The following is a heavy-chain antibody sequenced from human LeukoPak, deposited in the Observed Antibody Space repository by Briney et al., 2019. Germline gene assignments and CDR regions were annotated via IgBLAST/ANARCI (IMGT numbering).Heavy chain of an antibody. J-gene: IGHJ3*02. CDR2: INPNSGGT. CDR1: GYTFTGYY. Sequence: ASVKVSCKASGYTFTGYYMHWVRQAPGQGLEWMGWINPNSGGTNYAQKFQGWVTVTRDTSISTAYMELSRLRSDDTAVYYCARDGDYYGSGSGAFDIWGQGTMVTVSS. CDR3: ARDGDYYGSGSGAFDI. D-gene: IGHD3-10*01. V-gene: IGHV1-2*04.